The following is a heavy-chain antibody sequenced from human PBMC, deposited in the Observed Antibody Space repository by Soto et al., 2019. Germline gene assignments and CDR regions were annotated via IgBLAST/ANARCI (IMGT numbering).Heavy chain of an antibody. CDR1: GFTFSTYG. D-gene: IGHD4-17*01. Sequence: QVQLVESGGGVVQPGRSLRLSCAASGFTFSTYGMHWVRQAPGKGLEWVAVIWYAGSNKYYADSVKGRFTISRGNSKNTLYLQMNSLRAEDTAVYYCARGTVHFDYWGQGTLVTVSS. CDR3: ARGTVHFDY. CDR2: IWYAGSNK. J-gene: IGHJ4*02. V-gene: IGHV3-33*01.